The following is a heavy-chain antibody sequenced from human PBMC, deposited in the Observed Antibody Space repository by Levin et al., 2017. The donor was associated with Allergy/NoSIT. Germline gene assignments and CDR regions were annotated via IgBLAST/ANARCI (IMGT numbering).Heavy chain of an antibody. CDR2: IYYSGST. Sequence: SETLSLTCTVSGGSISSYYWSWIRQPPGKGLEWIGYIYYSGSTNYNPSLKSRVTISVDTSKNQFSLKLSSVTAADTAVYYCARRAYYDSSGYYLGPYYFDYWGQGTLVTVSS. CDR1: GGSISSYY. D-gene: IGHD3-22*01. CDR3: ARRAYYDSSGYYLGPYYFDY. V-gene: IGHV4-59*08. J-gene: IGHJ4*02.